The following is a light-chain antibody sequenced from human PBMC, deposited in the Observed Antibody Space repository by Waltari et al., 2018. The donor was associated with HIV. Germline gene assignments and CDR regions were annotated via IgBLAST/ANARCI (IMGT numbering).Light chain of an antibody. V-gene: IGLV2-8*01. CDR3: SSYAGNYNLV. Sequence: QSALTQHPSASGSPGQSVTISCTGSSGDIGGYDFASWFQQPPGKAPKLVIYEVYKRPSGVPDRFSGSKSGNTASLTVSGLQAEDEAYYHCSSYAGNYNLVFGGGTKLTVL. J-gene: IGLJ3*02. CDR1: SGDIGGYDF. CDR2: EVY.